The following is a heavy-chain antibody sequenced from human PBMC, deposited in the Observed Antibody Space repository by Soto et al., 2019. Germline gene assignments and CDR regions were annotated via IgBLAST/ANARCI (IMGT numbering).Heavy chain of an antibody. V-gene: IGHV3-21*01. J-gene: IGHJ3*02. CDR1: GFTFSSYS. CDR2: ISSSSSYI. CDR3: ARELGYCSGGSCYHSSDDAFDI. D-gene: IGHD2-15*01. Sequence: EVQLVESGGGLVKPGGSLRLSCAASGFTFSSYSMNWVRQAPGKGLEWVSSISSSSSYIYYADSVKGRFTISRDNAKNSLYLQMNSLRAEDTAVYYCARELGYCSGGSCYHSSDDAFDIWGQGTMVTVSS.